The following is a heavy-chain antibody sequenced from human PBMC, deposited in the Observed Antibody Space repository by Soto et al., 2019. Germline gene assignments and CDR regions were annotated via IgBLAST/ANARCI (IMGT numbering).Heavy chain of an antibody. CDR1: GFNFNIHA. V-gene: IGHV3-30-3*01. CDR2: MSPGGNSQ. D-gene: IGHD6-13*01. CDR3: ASGAAFYAYSSRY. Sequence: QVQLMESGGGVVQSGGSLRLSCAAPGFNFNIHALHWIRQAPGEGLEWVAVMSPGGNSQYYADSVKGRFTISRDTSKSPLYLHMTSPRAEVTAVYLCASGAAFYAYSSRYWGQGTLVTVSS. J-gene: IGHJ4*02.